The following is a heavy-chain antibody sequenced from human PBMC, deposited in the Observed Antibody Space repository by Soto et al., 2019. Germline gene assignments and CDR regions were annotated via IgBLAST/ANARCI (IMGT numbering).Heavy chain of an antibody. CDR1: GFTFSNYA. J-gene: IGHJ4*02. V-gene: IGHV3-23*01. CDR2: VSANSDYA. D-gene: IGHD3-16*02. Sequence: EVQILESGGGLVQPGGSLRLSCAASGFTFSNYAMTWVRQAPGRGLEWVSAVSANSDYAYYPECVKDGFTISGDNSKNPLYLQMASLRAGDTAVYYCAKVPSQYIRGSYLRYYAYWGQGNRVTVSS. CDR3: AKVPSQYIRGSYLRYYAY.